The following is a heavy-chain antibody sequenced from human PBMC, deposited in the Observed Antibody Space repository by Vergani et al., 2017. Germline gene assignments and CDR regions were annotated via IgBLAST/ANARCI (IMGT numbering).Heavy chain of an antibody. CDR3: ARDDTTLGYCSSTSCDAALDC. CDR1: GGTFSSYA. J-gene: IGHJ4*02. CDR2: IIPIFGTA. Sequence: QVQLVQSGAEVKKPGSSVKVSCKASGGTFSSYAISWVRQAPGQGLEWMGGIIPIFGTANYAQKYQGRVTITADESTSTAYMELSSLRSEDTALYYCARDDTTLGYCSSTSCDAALDCWGEGTLVTVSS. D-gene: IGHD2-2*01. V-gene: IGHV1-69*12.